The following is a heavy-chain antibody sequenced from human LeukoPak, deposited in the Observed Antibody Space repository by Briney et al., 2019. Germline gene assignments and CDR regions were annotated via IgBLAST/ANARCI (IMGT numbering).Heavy chain of an antibody. J-gene: IGHJ4*02. D-gene: IGHD3-3*02. CDR3: AREVTSIFDIDY. CDR1: GGSSSNYY. V-gene: IGHV4-34*01. Sequence: SETLSLTCVLYGGSSSNYYWSWIRQPPGKGLEWIGEINHSGSTNYNPSLKSRVTISVDTSKNQFSLKLSSVTAADTAVYYCAREVTSIFDIDYWGQGTLVTVSS. CDR2: INHSGST.